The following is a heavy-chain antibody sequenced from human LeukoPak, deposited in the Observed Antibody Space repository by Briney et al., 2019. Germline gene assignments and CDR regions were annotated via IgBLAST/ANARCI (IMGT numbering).Heavy chain of an antibody. CDR1: GFTFSSYG. J-gene: IGHJ3*02. Sequence: GGSLRLSCAASGFTFSSYGMHWVRRAPGKGLEWVAVIWYDGSNKYYADSVKGRFTISRDNSKNTLYLQMNSLRAEDTAVYYCAREFQDAFDIWGQGTMVTVSS. V-gene: IGHV3-33*01. CDR3: AREFQDAFDI. CDR2: IWYDGSNK.